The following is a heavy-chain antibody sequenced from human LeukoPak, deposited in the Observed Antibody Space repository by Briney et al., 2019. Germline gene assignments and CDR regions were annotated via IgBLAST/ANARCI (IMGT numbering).Heavy chain of an antibody. D-gene: IGHD2-15*01. V-gene: IGHV1-69*05. CDR2: IIPIFGTA. J-gene: IGHJ6*02. CDR1: GGTFSSYA. CDR3: ASGEVGVVYRAGGRYYYYYHAMDV. Sequence: GASVKVSCKASGGTFSSYAISWVRQAPGQGLEWMGGIIPIFGTANYAHKFQGRVSLTTDTSTSTAYMELRSLRSDDTAVYYCASGEVGVVYRAGGRYYYYYHAMDVWGQGTTVTVSS.